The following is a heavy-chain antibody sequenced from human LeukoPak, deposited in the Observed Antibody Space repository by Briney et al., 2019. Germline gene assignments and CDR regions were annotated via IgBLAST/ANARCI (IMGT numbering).Heavy chain of an antibody. CDR3: ARNHLNYYDSSGYYFDY. V-gene: IGHV1-69*13. CDR1: GGTFISYA. CDR2: IIPIFGTA. Sequence: SVKVSCKASGGTFISYAISWVRQAPGQGLEWMGGIIPIFGTANYAQKSQGRVTITADESTSTAYMELSSLRSEDTAVYYCARNHLNYYDSSGYYFDYWGQGTLVTVSS. D-gene: IGHD3-22*01. J-gene: IGHJ4*02.